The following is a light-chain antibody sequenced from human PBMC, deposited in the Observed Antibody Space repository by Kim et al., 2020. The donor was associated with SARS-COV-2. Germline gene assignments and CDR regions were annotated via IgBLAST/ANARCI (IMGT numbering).Light chain of an antibody. CDR1: QGIRSD. J-gene: IGKJ1*01. CDR2: AAS. CDR3: LQHNGHPRT. Sequence: ASVGDRVTITCRASQGIRSDLNWYQQKPGKAPKRLIYAASTLLSGVPPRFSGSGSGTEFTLTISSLQPEDFATYYCLQHNGHPRTFGQGTKVDIK. V-gene: IGKV1-17*01.